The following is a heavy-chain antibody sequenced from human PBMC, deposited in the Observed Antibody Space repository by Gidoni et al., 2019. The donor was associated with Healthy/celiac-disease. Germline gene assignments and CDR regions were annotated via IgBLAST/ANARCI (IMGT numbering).Heavy chain of an antibody. Sequence: QVQLVQSGAEVKKPGSSVKVSCTASGGTFSSYTISWVRQAPGQGLEWMGRIIPILGIANYAQKFQVRVTITADKSTSTAYMELSSLRSEDTAVYYCARGGRFSAWFDPWGQGTLVTFSS. CDR1: GGTFSSYT. CDR2: IIPILGIA. J-gene: IGHJ5*02. V-gene: IGHV1-69*02. CDR3: ARGGRFSAWFDP. D-gene: IGHD1-26*01.